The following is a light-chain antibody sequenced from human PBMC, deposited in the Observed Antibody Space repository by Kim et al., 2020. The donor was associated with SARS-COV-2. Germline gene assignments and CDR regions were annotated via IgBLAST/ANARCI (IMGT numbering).Light chain of an antibody. CDR1: SSNIGSNT. Sequence: ELTQPPSASGTPGQRVTISCSGSSSNIGSNTVNWYQQLPGTATKLLIYSNNQRPSGVPDRFSGSKSGTSASLAISGLQSEDEADYYCAAWDDSLNGYVFGTGTKVTVL. CDR3: AAWDDSLNGYV. CDR2: SNN. V-gene: IGLV1-44*01. J-gene: IGLJ1*01.